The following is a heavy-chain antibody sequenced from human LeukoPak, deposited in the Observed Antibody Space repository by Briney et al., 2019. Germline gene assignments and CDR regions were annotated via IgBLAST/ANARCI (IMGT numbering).Heavy chain of an antibody. J-gene: IGHJ4*02. V-gene: IGHV3-7*01. Sequence: GGSLRLSCAASGFTFSSYWMNWARQAPGKGLEWVASINHNGNVNYYVDSVKGRFTISRDNSKNTLYLQMNSLRAEDTAVYYCAKDPGYDFWTKGEYYFDYWGQGTLVTVSS. CDR1: GFTFSSYW. D-gene: IGHD3-3*01. CDR2: INHNGNVN. CDR3: AKDPGYDFWTKGEYYFDY.